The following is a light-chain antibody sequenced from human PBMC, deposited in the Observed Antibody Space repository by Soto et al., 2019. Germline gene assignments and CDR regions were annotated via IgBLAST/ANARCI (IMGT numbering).Light chain of an antibody. Sequence: QSVLTQPPSATGTPGPTVTISCFGSSSNIGSNYVYWYQQLSGTAPKLLAYRNNQRPAGVPDRFSGSKADTSASLAISGLRSGDEADYFCATWDDSLSASVFGGGTQLTVL. V-gene: IGLV1-47*01. CDR3: ATWDDSLSASV. CDR2: RNN. CDR1: SSNIGSNY. J-gene: IGLJ7*01.